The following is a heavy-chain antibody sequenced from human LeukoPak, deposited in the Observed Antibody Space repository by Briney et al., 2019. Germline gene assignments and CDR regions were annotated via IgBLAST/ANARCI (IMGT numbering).Heavy chain of an antibody. J-gene: IGHJ4*02. CDR2: ITGTGGST. V-gene: IGHV3-23*01. Sequence: GGSLRLSCAASGFTFSSYAMSWVRQAPGKGLEWVSAITGTGGSTYYADSVKGRFTISRDNAKNTLYLQMNSLRAEDTAVYYCARDPKQGGTYWNYFDYWGQGGLVTVSP. CDR3: ARDPKQGGTYWNYFDY. CDR1: GFTFSSYA. D-gene: IGHD1-26*01.